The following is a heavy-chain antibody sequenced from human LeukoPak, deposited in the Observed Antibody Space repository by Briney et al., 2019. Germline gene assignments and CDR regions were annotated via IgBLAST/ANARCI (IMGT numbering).Heavy chain of an antibody. V-gene: IGHV3-30*02. Sequence: PGGSLRLPCAASGFTFSSYGIHWVRQAPGKGLEWVTFIRHDGTNQHYGDSVKGRFTISRDNLKNTVSLQMNRVRAEDTAVYFCARSRNVRTFDYWGQGTLVAVSS. J-gene: IGHJ4*02. CDR1: GFTFSSYG. CDR3: ARSRNVRTFDY. CDR2: IRHDGTNQ.